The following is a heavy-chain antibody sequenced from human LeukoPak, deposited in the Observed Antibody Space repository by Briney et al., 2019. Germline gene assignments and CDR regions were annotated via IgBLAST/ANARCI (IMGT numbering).Heavy chain of an antibody. J-gene: IGHJ4*02. D-gene: IGHD1-14*01. CDR1: GFTFSSYW. CDR2: IKQDGSEK. V-gene: IGHV3-7*01. CDR3: ARDGRAWYY. Sequence: GGSLRLSCAAPGFTFSSYWMSWVRQAPGKGLEWVANIKQDGSEKYYVDSVKGRFTVSRDNAKNSLYLQMNSLRAEDTAVYYCARDGRAWYYWGQGTLVTVSS.